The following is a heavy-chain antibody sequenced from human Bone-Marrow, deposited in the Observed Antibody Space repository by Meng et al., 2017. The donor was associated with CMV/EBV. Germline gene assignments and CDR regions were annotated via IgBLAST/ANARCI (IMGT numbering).Heavy chain of an antibody. D-gene: IGHD6-13*01. J-gene: IGHJ5*02. CDR1: GGSFSGYY. CDR3: ARVRVGAAAGHNWFDP. Sequence: SETLSLTCAVYGGSFSGYYWSWIRQPPGKGLEWIGEINHSGSTNYNPSLKSRVTISVDTSKNQFSLKLSSVTAADTAVYYCARVRVGAAAGHNWFDPWGQGTLVNVAS. CDR2: INHSGST. V-gene: IGHV4-34*01.